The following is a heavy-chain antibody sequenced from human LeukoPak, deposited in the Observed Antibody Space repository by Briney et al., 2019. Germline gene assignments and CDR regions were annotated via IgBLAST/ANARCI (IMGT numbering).Heavy chain of an antibody. CDR2: ISPSGDIT. J-gene: IGHJ4*02. D-gene: IGHD3-22*01. V-gene: IGHV3-23*01. CDR3: ARRAGDYSHPYDY. Sequence: GGSLRLSCAASGFTFSNHGMNWVRQAPGKGLEWVSGISPSGDITYYVDSVKGRFTISRDNSKNTLYLQMNSLRAEDTAVYYCARRAGDYSHPYDYWGQGTLVTVSS. CDR1: GFTFSNHG.